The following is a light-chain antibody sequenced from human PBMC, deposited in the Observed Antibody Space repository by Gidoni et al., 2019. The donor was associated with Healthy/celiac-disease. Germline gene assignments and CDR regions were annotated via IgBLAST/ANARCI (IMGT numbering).Light chain of an antibody. J-gene: IGKJ3*01. V-gene: IGKV3-11*01. CDR1: QSVSSY. CDR3: QQRSNCPRFT. CDR2: YAS. Sequence: PGERATLSCSARQSVSSYLAWYQQKPGQAPRLLIYYASNRATGIPARFSGSGSGTDFTLTISSLEPDDFAVYYCQQRSNCPRFTFGPGTKVEIK.